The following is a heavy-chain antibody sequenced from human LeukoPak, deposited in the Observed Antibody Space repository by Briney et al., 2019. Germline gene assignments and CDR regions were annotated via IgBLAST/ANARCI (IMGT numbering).Heavy chain of an antibody. CDR1: GFTFSSYA. CDR2: ISGSGGST. J-gene: IGHJ4*02. V-gene: IGHV3-23*01. Sequence: GGSLRLSCAASGFTFSSYAMSWVRQAPGKGLEWVSAISGSGGSTYYADSVKGRFTISRDNSKNTLYLQMNSLRAEDTAVYCCARAEKATIFDYWGQGTLVTVSS. CDR3: ARAEKATIFDY. D-gene: IGHD5-24*01.